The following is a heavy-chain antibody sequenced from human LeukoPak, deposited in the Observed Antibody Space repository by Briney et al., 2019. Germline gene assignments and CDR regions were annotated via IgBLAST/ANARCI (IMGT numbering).Heavy chain of an antibody. CDR2: ISSSSSYI. V-gene: IGHV3-21*01. D-gene: IGHD2-15*01. CDR3: ARDEYAGYCSGGSCYRDY. J-gene: IGHJ4*02. CDR1: GFTFSSYS. Sequence: GGSLRLSCAASGFTFSSYSMNWVRQAPGKGLEWVSSISSSSSYIYYADSVKGRFTISRDNAKNSLYLQMNSLRAEDTAVYYCARDEYAGYCSGGSCYRDYWGQGTLVTVSS.